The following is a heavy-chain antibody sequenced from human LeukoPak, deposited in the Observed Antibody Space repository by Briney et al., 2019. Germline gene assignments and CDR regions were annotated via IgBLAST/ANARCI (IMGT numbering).Heavy chain of an antibody. CDR3: AREDVDTALTGARSRIDY. V-gene: IGHV4-34*01. D-gene: IGHD5-18*01. Sequence: NPSETLSLTCAVYGGSFSGYYWSWIRQPPGKGLEWIGEINHSGSTNYNPSLKSRVTISVDTSKNQFSLKLSSVTAADTAVYYCAREDVDTALTGARSRIDYWGQGTLVPSPQ. J-gene: IGHJ4*02. CDR1: GGSFSGYY. CDR2: INHSGST.